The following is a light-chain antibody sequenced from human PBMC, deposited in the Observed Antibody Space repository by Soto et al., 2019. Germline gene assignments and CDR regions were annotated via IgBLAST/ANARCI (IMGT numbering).Light chain of an antibody. V-gene: IGLV2-14*01. CDR1: SSDVGGYKY. Sequence: QSVLTQPASVSGSPGQSITISCTGTSSDVGGYKYVSWYQQNPGKAPKLMIYEVSNRPSGVPNRFSGSKSGNTASLTISGLQADDEADYYCSSFTSSSTYVIFGGGTQLTVL. CDR3: SSFTSSSTYVI. CDR2: EVS. J-gene: IGLJ2*01.